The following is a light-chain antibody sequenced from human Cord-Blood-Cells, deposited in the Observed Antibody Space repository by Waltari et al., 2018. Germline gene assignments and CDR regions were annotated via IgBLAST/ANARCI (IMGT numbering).Light chain of an antibody. V-gene: IGKV1-8*01. J-gene: IGKJ2*01. CDR3: QQYYSYPPYT. CDR2: AAS. CDR1: QGISSY. Sequence: AIWMTQSPSSFSASTGDRVTITCRASQGISSYLAWYQQKPGKAPKLLIYAASTLQSGVPSRFSGSGSGTDFTLTISCLQSEDFATYYCQQYYSYPPYTFGQGTKLEIK.